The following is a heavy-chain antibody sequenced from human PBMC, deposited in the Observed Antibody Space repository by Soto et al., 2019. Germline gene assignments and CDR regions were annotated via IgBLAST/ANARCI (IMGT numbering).Heavy chain of an antibody. V-gene: IGHV4-59*01. CDR1: GGSISNYY. CDR3: ARVNYGNYHYYYGMDV. J-gene: IGHJ6*02. CDR2: IYYSGST. Sequence: SETLSLTCTVSGGSISNYYWSWIRQPPGKGLEWIGYIYYSGSTNYNPSLKSRVTISVDTSKNQFSLKLNSVTAADTAVYYCARVNYGNYHYYYGMDVWGQGTTATVSS. D-gene: IGHD4-17*01.